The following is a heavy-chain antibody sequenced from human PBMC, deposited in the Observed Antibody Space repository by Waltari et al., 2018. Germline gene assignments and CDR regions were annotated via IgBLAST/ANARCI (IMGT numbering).Heavy chain of an antibody. Sequence: EVQLVESGGGLVQPGRSLRLSCAASGFTFDDYAMHWVRQAQVKGLEWVACISWNCGSICYADAVKGRFTISRDNAKNSLYLQMNSLRAEYTALYYCAKVASGSYYDYWGQGTLVTISS. J-gene: IGHJ4*02. CDR2: ISWNCGSI. V-gene: IGHV3-9*01. CDR1: GFTFDDYA. D-gene: IGHD1-26*01. CDR3: AKVASGSYYDY.